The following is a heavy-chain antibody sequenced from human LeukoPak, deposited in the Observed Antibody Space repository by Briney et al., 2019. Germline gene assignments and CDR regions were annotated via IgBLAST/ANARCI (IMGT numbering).Heavy chain of an antibody. J-gene: IGHJ6*04. D-gene: IGHD2-2*01. CDR1: GFPVSSNY. Sequence: GGSLRLPCAASGFPVSSNYMIWVRRAPEKGREWVSVIYDGGSRYYADSVKGRFTISRDDSKNTVYLQMNSLRDEDTAVYYCARRLGYCGSTGCFANAMDIWGKGTTVTVSS. CDR2: IYDGGSR. V-gene: IGHV3-53*01. CDR3: ARRLGYCGSTGCFANAMDI.